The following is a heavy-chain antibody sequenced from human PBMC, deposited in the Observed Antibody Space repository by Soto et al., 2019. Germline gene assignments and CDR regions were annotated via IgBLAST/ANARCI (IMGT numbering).Heavy chain of an antibody. V-gene: IGHV1-8*01. D-gene: IGHD1-26*01. CDR1: GYTFTSND. Sequence: QVQLVQSGAEVKKPGASVKVSCKAAGYTFTSNDINWVRPATGQGLEWMGWMNPNSGNTGYAQKFQGRVTMTRNTYVSTPYMELSSLTSEDTAVYYCAREKSSYGMEVWGQGTTVTVSS. J-gene: IGHJ6*02. CDR2: MNPNSGNT. CDR3: AREKSSYGMEV.